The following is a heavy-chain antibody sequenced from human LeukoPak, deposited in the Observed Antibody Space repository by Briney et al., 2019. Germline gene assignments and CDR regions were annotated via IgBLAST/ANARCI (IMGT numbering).Heavy chain of an antibody. CDR3: AGPGAGDLDY. Sequence: SETLSLTCAVYGGSFGIYYWSWVRQPPGKGLEWIGEINHGGSTNYNPFLKSRVTISVDTSKNHFSLKLSSVTAADTAVYYCAGPGAGDLDYWGQGTLVTVSS. D-gene: IGHD3-10*01. CDR2: INHGGST. V-gene: IGHV4-34*01. CDR1: GGSFGIYY. J-gene: IGHJ4*02.